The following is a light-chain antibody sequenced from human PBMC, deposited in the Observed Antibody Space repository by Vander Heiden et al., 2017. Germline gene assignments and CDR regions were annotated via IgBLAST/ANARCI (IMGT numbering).Light chain of an antibody. CDR3: QQAHSFPYT. J-gene: IGKJ2*01. CDR1: QAITSW. Sequence: DIQMIQSPSSMSASVGDRVTITCRASQAITSWLSWYQQKPGKAPKLLIYGVSNLERGVPPRFSGSGSGSEFTLSISSLQPEDFATYICQQAHSFPYTFGQGTTLDMK. V-gene: IGKV1-12*02. CDR2: GVS.